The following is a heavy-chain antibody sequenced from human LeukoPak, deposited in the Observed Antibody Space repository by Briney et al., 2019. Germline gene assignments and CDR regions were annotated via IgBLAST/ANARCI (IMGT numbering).Heavy chain of an antibody. CDR2: IYPGDSDT. CDR1: GYSFTSYW. Sequence: GESLKISCKGSGYSFTSYWIGWVRQMPGKGLEWMGIIYPGDSDTRDSPSLQGQVTIPADKSISTAYLQWSSLKASDTAMYYCARQASPNQYCSSTSCPYYFDYWGQGTLVTVSS. D-gene: IGHD2-2*01. V-gene: IGHV5-51*01. CDR3: ARQASPNQYCSSTSCPYYFDY. J-gene: IGHJ4*02.